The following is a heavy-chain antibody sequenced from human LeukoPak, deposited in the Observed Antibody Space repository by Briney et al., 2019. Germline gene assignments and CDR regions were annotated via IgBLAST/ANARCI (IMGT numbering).Heavy chain of an antibody. V-gene: IGHV5-51*01. CDR1: GYRFTSYW. D-gene: IGHD6-25*01. J-gene: IGHJ4*02. CDR3: ARSLTAAAGDY. Sequence: GESLKISCKGSGYRFTSYWIGWVRQIPGKGLEWMAVIYPADSDIRYSPSFQSQVTISADKSISTAYLQWSSLKASDTAMYYCARSLTAAAGDYWGQGTLVTVSS. CDR2: IYPADSDI.